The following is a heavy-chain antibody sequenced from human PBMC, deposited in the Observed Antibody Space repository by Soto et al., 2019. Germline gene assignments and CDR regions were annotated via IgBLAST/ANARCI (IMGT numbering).Heavy chain of an antibody. V-gene: IGHV3-23*01. CDR3: EKGSVLALFDY. CDR2: ISGSGGST. Sequence: GGSLRLSCAASGFTFSSYAMSWVRQAPGKGLEWVSAISGSGGSTYYADSVKGRSTISRDNSKNTLYLQMNSLRAEDTAVYYCEKGSVLALFDYWGQGTMVTVSS. CDR1: GFTFSSYA. J-gene: IGHJ4*02. D-gene: IGHD3-3*02.